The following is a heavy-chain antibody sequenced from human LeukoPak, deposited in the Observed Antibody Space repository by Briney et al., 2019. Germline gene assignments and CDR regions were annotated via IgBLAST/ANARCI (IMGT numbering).Heavy chain of an antibody. D-gene: IGHD6-19*01. CDR2: ISWNSGSI. Sequence: GRSLRLSCAASGFTFDDYAMHWVRQAPGKGLEWVSGISWNSGSIGYVDSVKGQFTISRDNAKNSLYLQMNSLRAEDTALYYCAKSVEAAVAGAIDYWGQGTLVTVSS. V-gene: IGHV3-9*01. CDR3: AKSVEAAVAGAIDY. J-gene: IGHJ4*02. CDR1: GFTFDDYA.